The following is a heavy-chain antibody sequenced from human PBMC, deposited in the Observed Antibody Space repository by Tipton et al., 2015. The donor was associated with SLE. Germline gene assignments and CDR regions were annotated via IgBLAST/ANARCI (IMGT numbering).Heavy chain of an antibody. CDR1: GGSISSNY. CDR3: ARDGAAVQRHYYYGMDV. CDR2: ISDGGDT. D-gene: IGHD6-13*01. Sequence: TLSLTCSVSGGSISSNYWIWIRQPPGKGLEWIGYISDGGDTNQNLSLKSRVTMSVDSAKNQFSLKLTSVTAADTAVYYCARDGAAVQRHYYYGMDVWGQGTTVTVSS. J-gene: IGHJ6*02. V-gene: IGHV4-59*12.